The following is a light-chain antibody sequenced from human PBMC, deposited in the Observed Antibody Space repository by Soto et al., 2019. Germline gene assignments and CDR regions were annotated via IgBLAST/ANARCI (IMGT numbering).Light chain of an antibody. CDR1: SSDVGGHHY. V-gene: IGLV2-14*01. CDR2: EVS. CDR3: SSFSSSSTLYV. J-gene: IGLJ1*01. Sequence: QSALTQPASVSGSPGQSMTISCTGTSSDVGGHHYVSWYQQHPGKAPKVIIYEVSDRPSGVSDRFSGSKSGNTASLTISGLQAEDEADYYCSSFSSSSTLYVFGTGTKVTVL.